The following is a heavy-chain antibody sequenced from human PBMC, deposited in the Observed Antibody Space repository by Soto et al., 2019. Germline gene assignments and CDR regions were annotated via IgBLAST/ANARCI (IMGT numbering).Heavy chain of an antibody. CDR3: ARVPDY. Sequence: SETLSLTCTVSGGSIRTYYWSWIRLPPGKGLEWVAYIYYSGSTNYNPSLKSRVTISIDTSKNQISLKLSSVTAADTAVYYCARVPDYWGQGILVTVSS. D-gene: IGHD2-2*01. J-gene: IGHJ4*02. V-gene: IGHV4-59*12. CDR1: GGSIRTYY. CDR2: IYYSGST.